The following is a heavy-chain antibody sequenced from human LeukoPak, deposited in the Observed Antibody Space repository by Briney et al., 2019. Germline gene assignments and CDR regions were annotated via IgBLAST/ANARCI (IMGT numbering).Heavy chain of an antibody. CDR3: TRGVLRYFDWLLPKPYYYYYGMDV. J-gene: IGHJ6*02. CDR2: INPNSGGT. D-gene: IGHD3-9*01. V-gene: IGHV1-2*06. Sequence: ASVKVSCKASGYTFTGYYMHWVRQAPGQGLEWMGRINPNSGGTNYAQKFQGRVTMTRDTSISTAYMELSRLRSDDTAVYYCTRGVLRYFDWLLPKPYYYYYGMDVWGQGTTVTVSS. CDR1: GYTFTGYY.